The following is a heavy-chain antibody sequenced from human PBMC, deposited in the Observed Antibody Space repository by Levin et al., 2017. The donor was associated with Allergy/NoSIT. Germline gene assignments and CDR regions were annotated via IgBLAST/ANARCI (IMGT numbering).Heavy chain of an antibody. V-gene: IGHV3-30*03. CDR2: ISSDGDTE. J-gene: IGHJ3*01. CDR3: AISYGVKGDAFDV. D-gene: IGHD4-23*01. Sequence: GGSLRLSCAISGFTFSNYAMQWVRQAPGKGLEWVAVISSDGDTEHYADSVKGRFTIFRDNSKDTLYLQMHSLRSEDTAMFYCAISYGVKGDAFDVWGQGTMVTVSS. CDR1: GFTFSNYA.